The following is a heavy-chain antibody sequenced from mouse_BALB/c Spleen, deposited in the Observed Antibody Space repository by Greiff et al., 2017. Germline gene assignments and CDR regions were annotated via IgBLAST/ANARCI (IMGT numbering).Heavy chain of an antibody. Sequence: EVQRVESGGGLVKPGGSLKLSCAASGFTFSSYAMSWVRQTPEKRLEWVASISSGGSTYYPDSVKGRFTISRDNARNILYLQMSSLRSEDTAMYYCAREGPGGAMDYWGQGTSVTVSS. V-gene: IGHV5-6-5*01. J-gene: IGHJ4*01. CDR2: ISSGGST. CDR1: GFTFSSYA. CDR3: AREGPGGAMDY.